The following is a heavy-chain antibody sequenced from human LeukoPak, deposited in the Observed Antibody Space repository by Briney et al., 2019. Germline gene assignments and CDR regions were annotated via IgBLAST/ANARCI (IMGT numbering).Heavy chain of an antibody. Sequence: PGGSLRLSCAASGFTVSSNYMSWVRQAPGKGLEWVSGISGSGGSTYYADSVKSRFTISRDNSKNTLYLQMNSLSAEDTAVYYCAKDLSPLYYYYGMDVWGQGTTVTVSS. CDR1: GFTVSSNY. J-gene: IGHJ6*02. CDR3: AKDLSPLYYYYGMDV. CDR2: ISGSGGST. V-gene: IGHV3-23*01.